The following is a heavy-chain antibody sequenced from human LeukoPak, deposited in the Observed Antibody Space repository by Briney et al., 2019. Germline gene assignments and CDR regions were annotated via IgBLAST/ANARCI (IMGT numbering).Heavy chain of an antibody. CDR3: ARLTYYDFWSGYNYAFDI. Sequence: ASVKVSCKASGYTFTDYYIHWVRQAPGQGLEWMAWMNPNSGGTSYAQKFQGRVTMTRDTSISTAYMELSRLRSDDTAVYYCARLTYYDFWSGYNYAFDIWGQGTMVTVSS. CDR1: GYTFTDYY. CDR2: MNPNSGGT. D-gene: IGHD3-3*01. V-gene: IGHV1-2*02. J-gene: IGHJ3*02.